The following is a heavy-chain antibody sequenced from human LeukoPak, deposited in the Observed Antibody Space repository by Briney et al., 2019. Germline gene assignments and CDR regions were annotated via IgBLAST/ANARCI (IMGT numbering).Heavy chain of an antibody. CDR3: AREYIVVVPAAPRDAFDI. Sequence: SETLSLTCTVSGGSISSGSYYWSWIRQPAGKGLEWIGRIYTSGSTNYNPSLKGRVTISVDTSKNQFSLKLSSVTAADTAVYYCAREYIVVVPAAPRDAFDIWGQGTMVTVSS. V-gene: IGHV4-61*02. CDR2: IYTSGST. D-gene: IGHD2-2*01. J-gene: IGHJ3*02. CDR1: GGSISSGSYY.